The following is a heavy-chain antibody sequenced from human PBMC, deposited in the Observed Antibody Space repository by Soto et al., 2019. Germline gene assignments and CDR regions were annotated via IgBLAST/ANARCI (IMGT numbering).Heavy chain of an antibody. CDR2: ISGSGGST. J-gene: IGHJ6*04. D-gene: IGHD3-9*01. CDR3: AKNPPAFYDILTGRMDV. CDR1: GFTFSSYA. V-gene: IGHV3-23*01. Sequence: GGSLRLSSAASGFTFSSYAMSWVRQAPGKGLEWVSAISGSGGSTYYADSVKGRFTISRDNSKNTLYLQMNSLRAEDTAVYYCAKNPPAFYDILTGRMDVWGKGTTVTVSS.